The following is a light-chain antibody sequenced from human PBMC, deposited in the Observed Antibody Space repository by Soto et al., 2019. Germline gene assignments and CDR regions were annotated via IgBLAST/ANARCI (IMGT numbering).Light chain of an antibody. CDR2: GAF. Sequence: EIVMTQAQATLSVSPGERATLSCRASQSLSTDLAWYQQKPGQSPRLLIYGAFTRATGIPARFSGSGSGTEFTLTISSLQSEDFAIYYCQQYNNCPPLLGQGTKLEIK. CDR1: QSLSTD. CDR3: QQYNNCPPL. J-gene: IGKJ2*01. V-gene: IGKV3-15*01.